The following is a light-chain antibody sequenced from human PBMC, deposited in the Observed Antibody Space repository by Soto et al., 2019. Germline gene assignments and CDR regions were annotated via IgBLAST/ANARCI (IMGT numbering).Light chain of an antibody. J-gene: IGKJ1*01. CDR2: GAS. CDR1: QSVSSN. CDR3: QQYNNWRPQT. V-gene: IGKV3-15*01. Sequence: EIVMTQSPATLSVSPGERATLSCRASQSVSSNLAWYQQKPGQAPRLLIYGASTRATGIPARFSGSGSGTEFTLTISSLQSEDFGVYYCQQYNNWRPQTFGQGTKVEIK.